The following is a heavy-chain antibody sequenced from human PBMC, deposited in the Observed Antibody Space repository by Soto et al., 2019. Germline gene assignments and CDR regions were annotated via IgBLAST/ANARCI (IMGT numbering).Heavy chain of an antibody. CDR3: ARDRGSSGSFDY. Sequence: VQLVESGGGVVQPGRSLRLSCAASGFTFSNYGIHWVRQAPGKGLEWVAVIWYDGSNKYYADSVKGRFTISRDNSKSTLYLQMDSLRADDTAVYYCARDRGSSGSFDYWGQGTLVTVSS. CDR2: IWYDGSNK. J-gene: IGHJ4*02. D-gene: IGHD6-19*01. V-gene: IGHV3-33*01. CDR1: GFTFSNYG.